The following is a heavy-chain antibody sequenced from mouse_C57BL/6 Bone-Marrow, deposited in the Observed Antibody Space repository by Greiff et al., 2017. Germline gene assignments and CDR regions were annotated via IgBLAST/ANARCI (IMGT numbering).Heavy chain of an antibody. Sequence: EVQLVESGGGLVQPGGSLKLSCAASGFTFSDYYMHWVRQTPEKRLEWVAYISNGGGSTYYPDTVKGRFTISRDNAKNTLYLQMSSLKSEDTAMYYCARGGPDLYFDYWGQGTTLTVSS. CDR1: GFTFSDYY. CDR2: ISNGGGST. CDR3: ARGGPDLYFDY. J-gene: IGHJ2*01. V-gene: IGHV5-12*01.